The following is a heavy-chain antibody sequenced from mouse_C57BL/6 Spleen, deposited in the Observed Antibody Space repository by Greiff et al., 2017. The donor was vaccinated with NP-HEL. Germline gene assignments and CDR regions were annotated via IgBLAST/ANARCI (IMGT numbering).Heavy chain of an antibody. Sequence: QVQLQQSGPELVKPGASVKISCKASGYAFSSSWMNWVKQRPGKGLEWIGRIYPGDGDTNYNGKFKGKATLTADKSSSTAYMQLSSLTSEDSAVYVCARRGITTVVEDWYFDVWGTGTTVTVSS. D-gene: IGHD1-1*01. CDR3: ARRGITTVVEDWYFDV. CDR1: GYAFSSSW. CDR2: IYPGDGDT. V-gene: IGHV1-82*01. J-gene: IGHJ1*03.